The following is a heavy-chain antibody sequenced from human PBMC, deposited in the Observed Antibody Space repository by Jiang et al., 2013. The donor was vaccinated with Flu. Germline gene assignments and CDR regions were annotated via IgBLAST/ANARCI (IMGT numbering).Heavy chain of an antibody. V-gene: IGHV4-61*02. D-gene: IGHD3-22*01. Sequence: GPGLVKPSQTLSLTCTVSGGSISSGSYYWSWIRQPAGKGLEWIGRIYTSGSTNYNPSLKSRVTISVDTSKNQFSLKLSSVTAADTAVYYCARDPLITTYYYDSSGYYRLSSIWGQGTMVTVSS. CDR1: GGSISSGSYY. CDR2: IYTSGST. J-gene: IGHJ3*02. CDR3: ARDPLITTYYYDSSGYYRLSSI.